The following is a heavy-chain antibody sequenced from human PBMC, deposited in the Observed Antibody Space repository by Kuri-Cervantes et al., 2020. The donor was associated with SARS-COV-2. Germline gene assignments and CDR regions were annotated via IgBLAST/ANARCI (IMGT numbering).Heavy chain of an antibody. J-gene: IGHJ6*03. D-gene: IGHD6-19*01. Sequence: SVKVSCKASGGTFSSYAVSWLRQAPGQGLVWMGGIIPIFGTPNYAPKFQGRTTITADESTSSAYMELSSLRSDDTAVYYCARSIAVAEYYYYYYYMDVWGKGTTVTVSS. CDR1: GGTFSSYA. CDR2: IIPIFGTP. CDR3: ARSIAVAEYYYYYYYMDV. V-gene: IGHV1-69*13.